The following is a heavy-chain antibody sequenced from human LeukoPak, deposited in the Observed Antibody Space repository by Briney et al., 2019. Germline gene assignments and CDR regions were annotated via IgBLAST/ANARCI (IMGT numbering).Heavy chain of an antibody. Sequence: GGSLRLSCAASGFTFSSYAMSWVRQAPGKGPVWVSRVDGGGSSTSYADSVKGRFSISRDNAKSTLYLQMNSLRAEDTAVYYCVRYCNGGNCYRDAFDIWGQGTMVTVSS. V-gene: IGHV3-74*01. D-gene: IGHD2-15*01. J-gene: IGHJ3*02. CDR1: GFTFSSYA. CDR2: VDGGGSST. CDR3: VRYCNGGNCYRDAFDI.